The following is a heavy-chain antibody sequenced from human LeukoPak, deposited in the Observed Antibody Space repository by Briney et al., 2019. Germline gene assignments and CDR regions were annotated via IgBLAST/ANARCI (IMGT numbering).Heavy chain of an antibody. CDR1: GFSFSTSG. CDR2: IDTSSATK. V-gene: IGHV3-48*01. J-gene: IGHJ1*01. D-gene: IGHD3-10*01. Sequence: GGSLRLSCAASGFSFSTSGMNWVRQAPGKGLEWVSYIDTSSATKNYADSVKGRSTISRDNAKNSLYLQMNSLRVEDTAVYYCAGPLGSPYFHHWGQGTLVTVSS. CDR3: AGPLGSPYFHH.